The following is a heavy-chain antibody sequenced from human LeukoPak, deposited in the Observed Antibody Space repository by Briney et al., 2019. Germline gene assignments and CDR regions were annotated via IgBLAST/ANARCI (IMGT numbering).Heavy chain of an antibody. CDR2: ISGSGGST. CDR1: GFTFSSYA. CDR3: AKDRRPTVTTYYFDY. D-gene: IGHD4-17*01. V-gene: IGHV3-23*01. J-gene: IGHJ4*02. Sequence: GSLRLSCAASGFTFSSYAMSWVRQAPGKGLEWVSAISGSGGSTYYADSVKGRFTISRDNSKNTLYLQMNSLGAEDTAVYYCAKDRRPTVTTYYFDYWGQGTLVTVSS.